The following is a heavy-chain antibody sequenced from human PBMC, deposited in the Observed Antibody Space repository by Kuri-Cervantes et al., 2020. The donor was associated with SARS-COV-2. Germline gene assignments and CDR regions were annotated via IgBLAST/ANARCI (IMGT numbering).Heavy chain of an antibody. CDR2: ISSSGDTI. CDR1: GFAFSDYY. CDR3: TTLIDY. Sequence: LSLTCAASGFAFSDYYMSWIRQAPGKGLECVSYISSSGDTIYYADSVRGRFTISRDNAKNSLYLQMNSLRAEDMAVYYCTTLIDYWGQGALVTVSS. V-gene: IGHV3-11*01. J-gene: IGHJ4*02.